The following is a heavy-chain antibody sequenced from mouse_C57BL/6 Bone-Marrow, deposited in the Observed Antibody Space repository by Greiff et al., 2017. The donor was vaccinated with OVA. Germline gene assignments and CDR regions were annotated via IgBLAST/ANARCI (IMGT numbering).Heavy chain of an antibody. D-gene: IGHD3-1*01. V-gene: IGHV1-76*01. CDR2: IYPGSGNT. Sequence: LVESGAELVRPGASVKLSCKASGYTFTDYYINWVKQRPGQGLEWIARIYPGSGNTYYNEKFKGKATPTAEKSSSTAYMQLSSLTSEDSAVYFCARWGATPHYFDYWGQGTTLTVSS. CDR3: ARWGATPHYFDY. J-gene: IGHJ2*01. CDR1: GYTFTDYY.